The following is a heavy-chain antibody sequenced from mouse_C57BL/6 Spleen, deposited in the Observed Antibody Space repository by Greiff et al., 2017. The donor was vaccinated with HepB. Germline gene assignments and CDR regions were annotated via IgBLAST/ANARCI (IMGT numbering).Heavy chain of an antibody. CDR3: ARVAGTGYFDY. CDR2: INPNNGGT. J-gene: IGHJ2*01. D-gene: IGHD4-1*01. Sequence: VQLQQSGPELVKPGASVKMSCTASGYTFTDYNMHWVKQSHGKSLEWIGYINPNNGGTSYNQKFKGKATFTENKSSSTAYMELRSLTSEDSAVYYCARVAGTGYFDYWGQGTTLTVSS. CDR1: GYTFTDYN. V-gene: IGHV1-22*01.